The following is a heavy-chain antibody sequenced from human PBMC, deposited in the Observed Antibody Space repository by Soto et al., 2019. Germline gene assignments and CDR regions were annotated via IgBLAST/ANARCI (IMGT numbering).Heavy chain of an antibody. CDR3: ATRRGAGGNFDY. J-gene: IGHJ4*02. V-gene: IGHV3-23*01. CDR1: GFTFSTYA. Sequence: PGGSLRLSCAASGFTFSTYAMGWVRQAPGKGLEWVSVVSSGGGTHYADSVKGRFTVSRDNSKNTLSLQMNSLRADDTAVYYCATRRGAGGNFDYWGQGALVTVSS. D-gene: IGHD2-15*01. CDR2: VSSGGGT.